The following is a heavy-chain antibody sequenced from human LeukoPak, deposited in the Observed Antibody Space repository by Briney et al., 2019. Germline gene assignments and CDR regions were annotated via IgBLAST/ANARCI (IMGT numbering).Heavy chain of an antibody. CDR1: GFNFRNHA. Sequence: GGSLRLSCAASGFNFRNHAMSWVRQASGKGLEWVSVISGSGGSTYYADSGKGRFTISRDNSKNTLYLQMNSLRAEDTAVYYCARVGWLRFFDYWGQGTLVTVSS. J-gene: IGHJ4*02. CDR2: ISGSGGST. D-gene: IGHD5-12*01. CDR3: ARVGWLRFFDY. V-gene: IGHV3-23*01.